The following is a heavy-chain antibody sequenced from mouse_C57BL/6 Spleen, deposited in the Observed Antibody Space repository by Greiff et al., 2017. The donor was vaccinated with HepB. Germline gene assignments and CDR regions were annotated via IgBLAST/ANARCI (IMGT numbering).Heavy chain of an antibody. CDR3: ATPTIVTTGFAY. Sequence: VQLQESGPGLVQPSQSLSITCTVSGFSLTSYGVHWVRQSPGKGLEWLGVIWSGGSTDYNAAFISRLSISKDNSKSQVFFKMNSLQADDTAIYYCATPTIVTTGFAYWGQGTLVTVSA. CDR2: IWSGGST. CDR1: GFSLTSYG. D-gene: IGHD2-5*01. J-gene: IGHJ3*01. V-gene: IGHV2-2*01.